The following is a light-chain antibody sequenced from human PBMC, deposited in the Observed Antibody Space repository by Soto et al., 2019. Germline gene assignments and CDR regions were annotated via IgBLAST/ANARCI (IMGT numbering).Light chain of an antibody. V-gene: IGKV1-39*01. CDR2: AAS. J-gene: IGKJ5*01. Sequence: EIQLTRSPSTLSPSVGGRVTMTCRASQSIGTFLSWYQQKSGRAPQLLIYAASSLQIGVPSRFSGNGSGTNFTLTISRPQNEAFATYFCQQNYDTTITFGEGTRLHIK. CDR1: QSIGTF. CDR3: QQNYDTTIT.